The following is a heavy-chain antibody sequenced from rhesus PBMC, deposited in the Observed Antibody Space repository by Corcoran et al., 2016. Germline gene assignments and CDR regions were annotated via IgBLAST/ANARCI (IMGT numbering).Heavy chain of an antibody. Sequence: QVQLQESGPGLVKPSETLSLTCAVSGYSISSGYGWGWIRQPPGKGLEWSGQIYGGSRSTYYTPSLKSRVTVSKDTSKNQFSLKLSSVTAADTAVYYCARAGQQLVLDHFDYWGQGVLVTVSS. V-gene: IGHV4-127*01. CDR3: ARAGQQLVLDHFDY. J-gene: IGHJ4*01. CDR1: GYSISSGYG. CDR2: IYGGSRST. D-gene: IGHD6-13*01.